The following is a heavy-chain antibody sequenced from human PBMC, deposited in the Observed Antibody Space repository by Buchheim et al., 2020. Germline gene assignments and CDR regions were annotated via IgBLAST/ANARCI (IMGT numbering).Heavy chain of an antibody. D-gene: IGHD2-15*01. J-gene: IGHJ4*02. Sequence: VQLMESGGGVVQPGKSLRLSCAASGFTSSRYPMHWVRQTPGKGLEWLAGISDDGTNTYYADSARGRFTISRDKNTLFLQMNSLRADDTALYYCAKADDCSGGSCYCFDYRGQGTL. CDR3: AKADDCSGGSCYCFDY. CDR2: ISDDGTNT. V-gene: IGHV3-30-3*01. CDR1: GFTSSRYP.